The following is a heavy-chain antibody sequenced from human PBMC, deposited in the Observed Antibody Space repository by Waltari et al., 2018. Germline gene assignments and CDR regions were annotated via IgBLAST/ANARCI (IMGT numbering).Heavy chain of an antibody. CDR2: INHSGST. J-gene: IGHJ5*02. D-gene: IGHD3-3*01. CDR3: ARVVGFWSGDWFDP. Sequence: QVQLQQWGAGLLKPSENLSLTCAVYGGSFSGYYWSWIRQPPGKGLEWIGEINHSGSTNYNPSLKSRVTISVDTSKNQFSLKLSSVTAADTAVYYCARVVGFWSGDWFDPWGQGTLVTVSS. CDR1: GGSFSGYY. V-gene: IGHV4-34*01.